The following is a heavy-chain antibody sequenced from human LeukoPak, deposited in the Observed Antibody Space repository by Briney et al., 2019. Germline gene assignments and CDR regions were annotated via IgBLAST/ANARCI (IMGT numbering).Heavy chain of an antibody. CDR3: ARVEWEYHGVGQSSWFDS. Sequence: GGSLRLSCAASGFTVSSNYMSWVRQAPGKGLEWVSVIYSGGSTYYADSVKGRFTISRDNSKNTLYLQMNSLRAEDTAVYYCARVEWEYHGVGQSSWFDSWGQGTLVTVSS. D-gene: IGHD1-26*01. CDR1: GFTVSSNY. V-gene: IGHV3-53*01. CDR2: IYSGGST. J-gene: IGHJ5*01.